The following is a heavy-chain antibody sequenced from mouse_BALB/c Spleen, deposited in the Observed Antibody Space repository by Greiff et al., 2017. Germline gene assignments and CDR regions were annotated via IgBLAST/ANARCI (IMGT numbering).Heavy chain of an antibody. CDR1: GFTFSSYG. V-gene: IGHV5-6*01. J-gene: IGHJ2*01. D-gene: IGHD2-3*01. CDR3: ARQGLYDGYSYYFDY. Sequence: EVKLMESGGDLVKPGGSLKLSCAASGFTFSSYGMSWVRQTPDKRLEWVATISSGGSYTYYPDSVKGRFTISRDNAKNTLYLQMSSLKSEDTAMYYCARQGLYDGYSYYFDYWGQGTTLTVSS. CDR2: ISSGGSYT.